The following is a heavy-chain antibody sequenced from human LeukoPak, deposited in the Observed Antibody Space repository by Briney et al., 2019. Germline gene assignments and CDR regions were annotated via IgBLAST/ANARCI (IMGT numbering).Heavy chain of an antibody. D-gene: IGHD5-12*01. V-gene: IGHV4-59*01. CDR1: GGSISSYY. CDR2: IYYSGST. CDR3: ARVSGYDWESFYDY. Sequence: SETLSLTCTVSGGSISSYYWSWIRQPPGKGLEWIGYIYYSGSTNYNPSLKSRVTISVDTSKNQFSLRLSSVTAADTAVYYCARVSGYDWESFYDYWGQGTLVTVSS. J-gene: IGHJ4*02.